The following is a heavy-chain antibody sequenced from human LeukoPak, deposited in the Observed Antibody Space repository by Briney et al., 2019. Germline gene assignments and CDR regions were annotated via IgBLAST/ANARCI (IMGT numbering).Heavy chain of an antibody. CDR2: IYYSGST. J-gene: IGHJ6*02. CDR3: ARLPTSGHYYYGMDV. V-gene: IGHV4-59*08. CDR1: GGSISSYY. D-gene: IGHD3-10*01. Sequence: SETLSLTCTVSGGSISSYYWSWIRQPPGKGLEWIGYIYYSGSTNYNPSPKSRVTISVDTSKNQFSLKLSSVTAADTAVYYCARLPTSGHYYYGMDVWGQGTTVTVSS.